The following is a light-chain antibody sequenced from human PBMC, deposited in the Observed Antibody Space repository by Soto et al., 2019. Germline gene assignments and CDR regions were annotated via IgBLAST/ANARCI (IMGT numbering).Light chain of an antibody. V-gene: IGLV1-47*02. Sequence: QSVLTQPPSASGTPGQRVFISCSGSSSKIAGTNYAYWYQQLPGAAPKLLMHSNNLRPSGVPERISGSRSGTSASLAISGLRSEDEAVYYCASWDDRLGAVIFGGGTKGTVL. CDR2: SNN. J-gene: IGLJ2*01. CDR3: ASWDDRLGAVI. CDR1: SSKIAGTNY.